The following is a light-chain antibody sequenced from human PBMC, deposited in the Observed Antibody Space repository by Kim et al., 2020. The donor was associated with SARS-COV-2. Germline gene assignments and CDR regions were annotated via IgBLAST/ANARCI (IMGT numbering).Light chain of an antibody. V-gene: IGKV3-11*01. CDR3: QQRSNWPRGT. Sequence: SPGERATRSCTASQRVSSYLAWYQQKPGQAPGLLIYDASNRATGIPARFSGSGSGTDFTLTISSLEPEDFAVYYCQQRSNWPRGTFGQGTKVEIK. CDR1: QRVSSY. CDR2: DAS. J-gene: IGKJ1*01.